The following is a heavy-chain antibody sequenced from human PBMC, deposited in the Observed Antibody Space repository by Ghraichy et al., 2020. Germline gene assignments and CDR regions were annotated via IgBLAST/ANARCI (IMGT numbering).Heavy chain of an antibody. V-gene: IGHV1-69*13. CDR2: IIPIFGTA. D-gene: IGHD4-11*01. J-gene: IGHJ4*02. Sequence: SVKVSCKASGGTFSSYAISWVRQAPGQGLEWMGGIIPIFGTANYAQKFQGRVTITADESTSTAYMELSSLRSEDTAVYYCARDDYSNYYFDYWGQGTLVTVSS. CDR3: ARDDYSNYYFDY. CDR1: GGTFSSYA.